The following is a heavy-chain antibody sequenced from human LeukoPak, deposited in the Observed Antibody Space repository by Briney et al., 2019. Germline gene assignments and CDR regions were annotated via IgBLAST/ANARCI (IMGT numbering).Heavy chain of an antibody. D-gene: IGHD3-3*01. J-gene: IGHJ4*02. CDR2: IYYSGST. CDR3: ARHAYYDFWSGYFHASTYFDY. V-gene: IGHV4-39*01. Sequence: SETLSLTCTVSGGSISSSSYYWGWIRQPPGKGLEWIGSIYYSGSTYYNPSLKSRVTISVDTSKNQFSLKLSSVTAADTAVYYCARHAYYDFWSGYFHASTYFDYWGQGTLATVSS. CDR1: GGSISSSSYY.